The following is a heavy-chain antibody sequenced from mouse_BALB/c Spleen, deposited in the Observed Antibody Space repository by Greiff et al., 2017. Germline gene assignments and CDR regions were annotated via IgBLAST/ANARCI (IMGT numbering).Heavy chain of an antibody. CDR2: ISYSGST. Sequence: EVQRVESGPGLVKPSQSLSLTCTVTGYSITSDYAWNWIRQFPGNKLEWMGYISYSGSTSYNPSLKSRISITRDTSKNQFFLQLNSVTTEDTATYYCARENGYFDVWGAGTTVTVSS. CDR1: GYSITSDYA. J-gene: IGHJ1*01. V-gene: IGHV3-2*02. CDR3: ARENGYFDV.